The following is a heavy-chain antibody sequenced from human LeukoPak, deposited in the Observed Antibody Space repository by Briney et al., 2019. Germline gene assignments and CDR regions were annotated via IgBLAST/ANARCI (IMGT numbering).Heavy chain of an antibody. V-gene: IGHV4-61*01. CDR3: ARAPPRCGGDCMGGFDY. Sequence: SETLSLTCTVSGGSVSSGSYYWSWIRQPPGKGLEWIGYIYYSGSTNYNPSLKSRVTISVDTSKNQFSLKLSSVTAADTAVYYCARAPPRCGGDCMGGFDYWGQGTLVTVSS. D-gene: IGHD2-21*02. CDR2: IYYSGST. J-gene: IGHJ4*02. CDR1: GGSVSSGSYY.